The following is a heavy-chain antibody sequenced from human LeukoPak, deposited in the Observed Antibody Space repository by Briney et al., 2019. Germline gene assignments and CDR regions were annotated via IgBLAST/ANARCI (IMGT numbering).Heavy chain of an antibody. D-gene: IGHD3-9*01. CDR2: INPHSGGT. J-gene: IGHJ5*02. CDR1: GYTFTGYY. V-gene: IGHV1-2*02. CDR3: ARDYDILTGYYNVIAWFDP. Sequence: ASVKVSCKASGYTFTGYYMHWVRQAPGQGLEWMGWINPHSGGTNYAQKFQGRVTMTRDTSISTAYMELSRLRSDDTAVYYCARDYDILTGYYNVIAWFDPWGQGTLVTVSS.